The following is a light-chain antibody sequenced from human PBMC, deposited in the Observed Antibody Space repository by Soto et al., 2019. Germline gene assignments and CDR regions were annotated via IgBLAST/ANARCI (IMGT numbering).Light chain of an antibody. CDR3: QQYNCYWT. CDR1: QSISNW. Sequence: DIQMTQSPSTLSASLGDRVTVTCRASQSISNWLAWYQQKPGKAPKLLIYDASTLESGVPSRFSGSRSGTEFTLTISSLQPDDSATYFCQQYNCYWTFGQGTKVEVK. CDR2: DAS. V-gene: IGKV1-5*01. J-gene: IGKJ1*01.